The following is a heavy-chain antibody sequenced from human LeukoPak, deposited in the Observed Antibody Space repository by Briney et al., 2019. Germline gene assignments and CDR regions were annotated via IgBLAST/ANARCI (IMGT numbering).Heavy chain of an antibody. D-gene: IGHD3-10*01. Sequence: SEPLSLTCAVYGGSFSGYYWSWIRQPPGKGLEWIGEIDHSGSTNYNSSLKSRVTLSVDTSKNQFSLKLNSVTAADTAVYYCTRGPGGSNNYYDAFDIWGQGTMVTASS. CDR1: GGSFSGYY. CDR3: TRGPGGSNNYYDAFDI. J-gene: IGHJ3*02. V-gene: IGHV4-34*01. CDR2: IDHSGST.